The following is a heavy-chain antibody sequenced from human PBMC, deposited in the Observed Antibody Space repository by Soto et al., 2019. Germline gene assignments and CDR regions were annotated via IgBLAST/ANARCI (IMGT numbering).Heavy chain of an antibody. J-gene: IGHJ4*02. CDR2: IYYSGST. V-gene: IGHV4-31*03. CDR3: ARANYDFLTGYYPDYFDY. D-gene: IGHD3-9*01. CDR1: GGSISSGGYY. Sequence: SETLSLTCTVSGGSISSGGYYWSWIRQHPGKGLEWIGYIYYSGSTYYNPSLKSRVTISVDTSKNQFSLKLSSVTAADTAVYYCARANYDFLTGYYPDYFDYWGQGTLVTVSS.